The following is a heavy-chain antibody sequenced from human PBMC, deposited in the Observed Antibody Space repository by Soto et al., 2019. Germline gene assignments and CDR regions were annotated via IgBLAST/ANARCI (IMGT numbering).Heavy chain of an antibody. CDR1: GDSVSSNSAA. V-gene: IGHV6-1*01. CDR3: AALYYDILTGYDLSEGMDV. J-gene: IGHJ6*02. D-gene: IGHD3-9*01. Sequence: KQSQTLSLTCAISGDSVSSNSAAWNWIRQSPSRGLEWLGRTYYRSKWYNDYAVSVKSRITINPDTSKNQFSLQLNSVTPEDTAVYYCAALYYDILTGYDLSEGMDVWGQGTTVTVSS. CDR2: TYYRSKWYN.